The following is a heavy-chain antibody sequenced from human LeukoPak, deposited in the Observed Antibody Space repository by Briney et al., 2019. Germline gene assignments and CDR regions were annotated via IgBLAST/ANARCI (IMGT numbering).Heavy chain of an antibody. V-gene: IGHV3-74*01. CDR3: ARDTIGQQWLVPY. D-gene: IGHD6-19*01. CDR1: AFTFSSYW. J-gene: IGHJ4*02. Sequence: GGSLRLSCAAPAFTFSSYWMHWVRQAPGKGLVWVSRINSDGSSTSYADSVKGRFTISRDNAKNTLYLQMNSLRAEDTAVYYCARDTIGQQWLVPYWGQGTLVTVSS. CDR2: INSDGSST.